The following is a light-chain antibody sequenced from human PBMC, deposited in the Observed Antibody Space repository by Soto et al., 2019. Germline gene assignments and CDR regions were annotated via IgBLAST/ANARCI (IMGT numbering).Light chain of an antibody. CDR1: SGHSTYI. CDR3: QTWDTGILI. J-gene: IGLJ2*01. CDR2: LNSDGSH. V-gene: IGLV4-69*01. Sequence: QLVLTQSPSASASLGASVKLTCTLSSGHSTYIIAWHQQQPEKGPRYLMRLNSDGSHNKGDGIPDRFSGSSSGAERYLTISSLQSEDEADSYCQTWDTGILIFGGGTKVTVL.